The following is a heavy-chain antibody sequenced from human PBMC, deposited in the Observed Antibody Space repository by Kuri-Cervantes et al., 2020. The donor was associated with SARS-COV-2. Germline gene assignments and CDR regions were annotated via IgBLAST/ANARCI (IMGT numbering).Heavy chain of an antibody. D-gene: IGHD5-24*01. CDR3: ARGLRWQQPHRNYYYYGMDV. V-gene: IGHV4-34*01. Sequence: GSLRLSCAVYGGSFSGYYWSWVRQPPGKGLEWIGEINHSGSTNYNPSLKSRVTISADTSKNQFSLKLSSVTAADTAVYYCARGLRWQQPHRNYYYYGMDVWGQGTTVTVSS. J-gene: IGHJ6*02. CDR2: INHSGST. CDR1: GGSFSGYY.